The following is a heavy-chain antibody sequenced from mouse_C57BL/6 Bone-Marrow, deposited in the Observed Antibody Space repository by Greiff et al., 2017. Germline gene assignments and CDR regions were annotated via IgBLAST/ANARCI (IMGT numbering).Heavy chain of an antibody. Sequence: QVQLQQPGAELVKPGASVKMSCKASGYTFTSYWITWVKQRPGQGLEWIGDIYPGSGSINYNEKFKSKATLTVDTSSSTAYMQLSSLTSEDSAVYYCARAYYSYYYAMDYWGQGTSVTVSS. CDR3: ARAYYSYYYAMDY. V-gene: IGHV1-55*01. CDR2: IYPGSGSI. J-gene: IGHJ4*01. D-gene: IGHD2-12*01. CDR1: GYTFTSYW.